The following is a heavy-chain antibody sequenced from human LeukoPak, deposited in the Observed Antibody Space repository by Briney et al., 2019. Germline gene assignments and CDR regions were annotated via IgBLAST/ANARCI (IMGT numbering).Heavy chain of an antibody. CDR1: GGTFSSYA. V-gene: IGHV1-69*13. Sequence: APVKVSCKASGGTFSSYAISWVRQAPGQGLEWMGGIIPIFGTANYAQKFQGRVTITADESTSTAYMELSSLRSEDTAVYYCASAVEYSSPGDAFDIWGQGTMVTVSS. CDR3: ASAVEYSSPGDAFDI. J-gene: IGHJ3*02. CDR2: IIPIFGTA. D-gene: IGHD6-6*01.